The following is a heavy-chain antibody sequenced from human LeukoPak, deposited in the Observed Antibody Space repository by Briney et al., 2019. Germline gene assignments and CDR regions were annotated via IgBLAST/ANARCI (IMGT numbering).Heavy chain of an antibody. CDR3: AKGGNRYCSNGVCSPRVVAAIDY. Sequence: PGGSLRLSCAASGFTFSSYAMSWVRQAPGKGLEWVSAISGSGGSTYYADSVKGRFTISRDNSKNTLYLQMNSLRAEDTAVYYCAKGGNRYCSNGVCSPRVVAAIDYWGQGTLVTVSS. V-gene: IGHV3-23*01. D-gene: IGHD2-8*01. CDR1: GFTFSSYA. J-gene: IGHJ4*02. CDR2: ISGSGGST.